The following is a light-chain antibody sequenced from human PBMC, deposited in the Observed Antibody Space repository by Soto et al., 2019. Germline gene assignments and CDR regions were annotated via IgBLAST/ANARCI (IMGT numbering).Light chain of an antibody. Sequence: DIQMTQSPSSLSASVGDRVTFTCQASQDISNYLNWYQQKAGKAPKLLIYDASNLETGVPPRFSGGGSGTDFTFTISSLQPEDIATYYCQHYDNLPTVTFGPGTTVDIQ. CDR2: DAS. CDR1: QDISNY. J-gene: IGKJ3*01. V-gene: IGKV1-33*01. CDR3: QHYDNLPTVT.